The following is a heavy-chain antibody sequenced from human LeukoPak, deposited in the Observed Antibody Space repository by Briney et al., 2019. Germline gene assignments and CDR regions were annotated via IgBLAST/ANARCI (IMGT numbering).Heavy chain of an antibody. CDR2: ISAYNGNT. CDR3: ARGLVVPAAMGEFDY. J-gene: IGHJ4*02. V-gene: IGHV1-18*01. CDR1: GYTFTSYG. D-gene: IGHD2-2*01. Sequence: AASVKVSCKASGYTFTSYGISWVRQAPGQGLEWMGWISAYNGNTNYAQKLQGRVTMTTDTSTSTAYMELRSLKSDDTAVYYCARGLVVPAAMGEFDYWGQGTLIAVSS.